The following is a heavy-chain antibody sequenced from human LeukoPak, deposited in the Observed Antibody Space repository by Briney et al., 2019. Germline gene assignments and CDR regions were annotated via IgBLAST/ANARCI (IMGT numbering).Heavy chain of an antibody. CDR3: ARLLDGYNYGDY. Sequence: SEPESLLCTVSGDFNSSSSYYWGRIPQPPGKGLEWIGSIYYSERTYYNPSLMSRVTISVDTSKNQFSLKLSSVTAADTAVYYCARLLDGYNYGDYWGQGTLVTVSS. CDR2: IYYSERT. D-gene: IGHD5-24*01. J-gene: IGHJ4*02. CDR1: GDFNSSSSYY. V-gene: IGHV4-39*01.